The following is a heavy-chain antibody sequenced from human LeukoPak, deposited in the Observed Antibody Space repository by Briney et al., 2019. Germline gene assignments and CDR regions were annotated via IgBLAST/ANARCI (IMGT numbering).Heavy chain of an antibody. CDR1: GGSISSGDYY. J-gene: IGHJ4*02. CDR2: IYYSGST. Sequence: SETLSLTCTVSGGSISSGDYYWSWIRQPPGKGLEWIGYIYYSGSTYYNPSLKSRVTISVDRSNNQFSLRLSSVTAADTAVYYCARETPERYRGSYFDYWGQGTLVTVSS. V-gene: IGHV4-30-4*08. CDR3: ARETPERYRGSYFDY. D-gene: IGHD1-26*01.